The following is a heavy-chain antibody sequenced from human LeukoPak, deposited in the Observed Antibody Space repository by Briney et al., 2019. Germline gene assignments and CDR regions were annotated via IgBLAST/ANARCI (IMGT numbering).Heavy chain of an antibody. J-gene: IGHJ4*02. CDR3: ARGWKRDSSSSYFDY. CDR2: IYYSGST. V-gene: IGHV4-39*07. Sequence: SETLSLTCTVSGGSISSSSYYWGWIRQPPGKGLEWIGSIYYSGSTYYNPSLKSRVTISVDTSKNQFSLKLSSVTAADTAVYYCARGWKRDSSSSYFDYWGQGTLVTVSS. D-gene: IGHD6-6*01. CDR1: GGSISSSSYY.